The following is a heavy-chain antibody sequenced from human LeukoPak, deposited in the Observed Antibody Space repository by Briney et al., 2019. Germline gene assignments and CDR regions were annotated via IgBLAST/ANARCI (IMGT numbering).Heavy chain of an antibody. V-gene: IGHV3-21*04. D-gene: IGHD4-23*01. Sequence: GGSLRLSCAASGFTFSSYSMNWVRQAPGKGLEWVSSISSSSSYIYYADSVKGRFSISRDSSKNILYLQMHTLRAEDTAVYYCAKAGYGGAQLWGYTDVWGKGTTVTISS. CDR1: GFTFSSYS. CDR3: AKAGYGGAQLWGYTDV. J-gene: IGHJ6*03. CDR2: ISSSSSYI.